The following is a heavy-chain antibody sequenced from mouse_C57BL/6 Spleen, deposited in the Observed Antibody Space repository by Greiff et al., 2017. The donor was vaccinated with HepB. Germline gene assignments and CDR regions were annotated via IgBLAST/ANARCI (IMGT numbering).Heavy chain of an antibody. D-gene: IGHD1-1*01. Sequence: EVQLQQSGAELVRPGASVKLSCTASGFNIKDDYMHWVKQRPDQGLEWIGWIDPENGDTEYASKFQGKATITADTSSNTAYLQLSSLTSEDTAVYYCTTRLHGSSYEWYFDVWGTGTTVNV. CDR2: IDPENGDT. J-gene: IGHJ1*03. CDR3: TTRLHGSSYEWYFDV. V-gene: IGHV14-4*01. CDR1: GFNIKDDY.